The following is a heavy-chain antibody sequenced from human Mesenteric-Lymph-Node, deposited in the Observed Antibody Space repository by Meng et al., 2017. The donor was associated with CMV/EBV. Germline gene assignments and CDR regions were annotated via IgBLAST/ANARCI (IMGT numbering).Heavy chain of an antibody. D-gene: IGHD1-26*01. J-gene: IGHJ3*02. Sequence: ASVKVSCKASGYTFTDYYMHWVRQAPGQGLEWMGWISPNTGGTNYAQKFQGRVTMTRDTSISTAYMELSRLRSDDTAVYYCASGGSYQSEGGAFDIWGQGTMVTVSS. CDR3: ASGGSYQSEGGAFDI. CDR2: ISPNTGGT. CDR1: GYTFTDYY. V-gene: IGHV1-2*02.